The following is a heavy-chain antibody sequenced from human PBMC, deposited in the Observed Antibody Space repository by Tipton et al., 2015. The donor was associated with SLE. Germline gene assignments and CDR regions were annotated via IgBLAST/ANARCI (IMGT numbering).Heavy chain of an antibody. V-gene: IGHV3-21*01. CDR2: ISSSSSYI. D-gene: IGHD5-18*01. CDR3: AKVVDSAIGTGGY. J-gene: IGHJ4*02. CDR1: GFTFSSYS. Sequence: SLRLSCAASGFTFSSYSMNWVRQAPGKGLEWVSSISSSSSYIYYADSVKGRFTISRDNAKNSLYLQMNSLRAEDTAVYYCAKVVDSAIGTGGYWGQGTLVTVSS.